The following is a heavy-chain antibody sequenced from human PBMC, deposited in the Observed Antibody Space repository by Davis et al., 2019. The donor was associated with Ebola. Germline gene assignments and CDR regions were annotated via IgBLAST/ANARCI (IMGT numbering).Heavy chain of an antibody. Sequence: PSETLSLTCTVSGGSISRDYWSWIRQPPGKGLEWIGYMYYGGTNSYNPSLRSRVSISPDTSKNQFSLNLRSVTAADTAVYYCARGWLRGGMDVWDKGTTVTVSS. CDR2: MYYGGTN. J-gene: IGHJ6*04. CDR1: GGSISRDY. CDR3: ARGWLRGGMDV. D-gene: IGHD5-12*01. V-gene: IGHV4-59*08.